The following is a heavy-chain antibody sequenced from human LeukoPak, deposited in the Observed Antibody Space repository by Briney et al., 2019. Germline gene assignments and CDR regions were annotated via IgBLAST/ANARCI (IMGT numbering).Heavy chain of an antibody. D-gene: IGHD1-26*01. Sequence: NPSETLSLTCTVSGGSISSYYWSWIRQPPGKGLEWIGYIYYSGSTNYNPSLKSRVTISVDTSKNQFSLKLSSVTAADTAVYYCSGSYLYSYYYYMDVWGKGTTVTISS. CDR1: GGSISSYY. J-gene: IGHJ6*03. V-gene: IGHV4-59*01. CDR2: IYYSGST. CDR3: SGSYLYSYYYYMDV.